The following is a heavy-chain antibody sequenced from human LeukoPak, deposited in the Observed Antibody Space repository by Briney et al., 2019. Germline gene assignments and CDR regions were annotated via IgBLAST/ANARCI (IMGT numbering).Heavy chain of an antibody. D-gene: IGHD3-3*01. CDR1: GYSFTSYW. Sequence: GESLRISCKGSGYSFTSYWISWVRQMPGKGLEWMGRIDPSDSYTDYSPSFQGHVTISADKSISTAYLQWSSLKASDTAMYYCATFPLEWSTEDYWGQGTLVTVSS. J-gene: IGHJ4*02. V-gene: IGHV5-10-1*01. CDR2: IDPSDSYT. CDR3: ATFPLEWSTEDY.